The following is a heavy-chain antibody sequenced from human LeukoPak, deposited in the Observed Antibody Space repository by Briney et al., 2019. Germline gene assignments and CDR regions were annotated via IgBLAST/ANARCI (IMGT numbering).Heavy chain of an antibody. CDR2: ISYDGSNK. Sequence: GRSLRLSCAASGFTFSSYGMHWVRQAPGKGLEWVAVISYDGSNKYYADSVKGRFTISRDNSKKTLYLQMNSLRDEDTAVYYCAKEGYYYDSSGYNYYYGMDVWGQGTTVTVSS. CDR3: AKEGYYYDSSGYNYYYGMDV. J-gene: IGHJ6*02. D-gene: IGHD3-22*01. V-gene: IGHV3-30*18. CDR1: GFTFSSYG.